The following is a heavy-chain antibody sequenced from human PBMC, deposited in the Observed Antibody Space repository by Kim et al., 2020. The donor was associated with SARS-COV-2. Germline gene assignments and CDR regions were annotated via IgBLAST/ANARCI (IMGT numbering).Heavy chain of an antibody. CDR1: GYTFTSYA. CDR2: INAGNGNT. J-gene: IGHJ5*02. D-gene: IGHD3-10*01. Sequence: ASVKVSCKASGYTFTSYAMHWVRQAPGQRLEWMGWINAGNGNTKYSQKFQGRVTITRYTSASTAYMELSSLISEDTAVYYCARDPHSYLNWFDPWGQGTLVTVSS. V-gene: IGHV1-3*01. CDR3: ARDPHSYLNWFDP.